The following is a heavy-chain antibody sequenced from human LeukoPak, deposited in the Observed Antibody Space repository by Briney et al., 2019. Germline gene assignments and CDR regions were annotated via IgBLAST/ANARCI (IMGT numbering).Heavy chain of an antibody. CDR2: ISGSGGST. D-gene: IGHD2-15*01. CDR3: AKCSGGTCYSSLDY. CDR1: GFTFSSYA. V-gene: IGHV3-23*01. J-gene: IGHJ4*02. Sequence: EGSLTLSCAASGFTFSSYAMSWVRQAPGKGLEWVSGISGSGGSTYYADSVKGRFTISRDNSKNTLYLQMNSLRAGDTAVYYCAKCSGGTCYSSLDYWGQGTLVTVSS.